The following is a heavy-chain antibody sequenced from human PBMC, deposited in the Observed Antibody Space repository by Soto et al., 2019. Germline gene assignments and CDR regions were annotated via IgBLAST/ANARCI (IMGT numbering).Heavy chain of an antibody. Sequence: EVQLVESGGGLVKPGGSLRLSCAASGFTFSSYSMNWVRQAPGKGLEWVSSISSSSSYIYYADSVKGRFTISRDNAKNSLYLQMNSLRAEDTAVYYCARHHYDREGRDYYYGMDVWGQGTTVTVSS. V-gene: IGHV3-21*01. CDR3: ARHHYDREGRDYYYGMDV. CDR2: ISSSSSYI. D-gene: IGHD3-22*01. CDR1: GFTFSSYS. J-gene: IGHJ6*02.